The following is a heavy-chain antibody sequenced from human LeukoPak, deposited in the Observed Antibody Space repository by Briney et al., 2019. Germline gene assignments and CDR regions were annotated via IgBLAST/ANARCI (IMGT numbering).Heavy chain of an antibody. Sequence: GGSLRLSCAASGFTFSSYWMSWVRQAPGKGLEWVANIKQDGSENYYVDSVKGRFTISRDNAKNSLYLQMNSLRAEDTAVYYCARDGPHCSSTSCYWNFDLWGRGTLVTVSS. D-gene: IGHD2-2*01. CDR1: GFTFSSYW. J-gene: IGHJ2*01. CDR3: ARDGPHCSSTSCYWNFDL. CDR2: IKQDGSEN. V-gene: IGHV3-7*01.